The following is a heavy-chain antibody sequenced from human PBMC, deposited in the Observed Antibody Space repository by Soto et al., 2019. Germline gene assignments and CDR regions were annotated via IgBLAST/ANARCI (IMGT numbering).Heavy chain of an antibody. CDR2: ISSSSSYI. Sequence: GGSLRLSCAASGFTFSSYAMSWVRQAPGKGLEWVSSISSSSSYIYYADSVKGRFTISRDNAKNSLYLQMNSLRAEDTAVYYCARDLGTRGAFDIWGQGTMVTVSS. CDR1: GFTFSSYA. J-gene: IGHJ3*02. D-gene: IGHD1-26*01. V-gene: IGHV3-21*01. CDR3: ARDLGTRGAFDI.